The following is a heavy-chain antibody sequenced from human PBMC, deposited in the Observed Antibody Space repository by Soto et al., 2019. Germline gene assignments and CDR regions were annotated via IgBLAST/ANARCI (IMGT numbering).Heavy chain of an antibody. Sequence: QVQLQESGPGLVKPSQTLSLTCTVSGGSISSGDYYWSWIRQPPGKGLEWIGYIYYSGSTYYNPSLKSRVTLSVDTSKNQFSLKLSSVTAADTAVYYCAIVGGFGATTIDYWGQGTLVTVSS. CDR1: GGSISSGDYY. V-gene: IGHV4-30-4*01. D-gene: IGHD3-10*01. CDR2: IYYSGST. CDR3: AIVGGFGATTIDY. J-gene: IGHJ4*02.